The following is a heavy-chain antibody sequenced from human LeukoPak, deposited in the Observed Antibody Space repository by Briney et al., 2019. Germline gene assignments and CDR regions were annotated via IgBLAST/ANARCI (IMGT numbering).Heavy chain of an antibody. Sequence: SVKVSCKASRGTFSSYAISWVRQAPGQGLEWMGGIIPIFGTANYAQKFQGRVTITADESTSTAYMELSSLRSEDTAVYYCARPAYCSGGSCYSRDVYYFDYWGQGTLVTVSS. CDR2: IIPIFGTA. CDR3: ARPAYCSGGSCYSRDVYYFDY. D-gene: IGHD2-15*01. CDR1: RGTFSSYA. V-gene: IGHV1-69*13. J-gene: IGHJ4*02.